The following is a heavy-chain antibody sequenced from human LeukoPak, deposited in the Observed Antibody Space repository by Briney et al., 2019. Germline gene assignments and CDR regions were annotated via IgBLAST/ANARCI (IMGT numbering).Heavy chain of an antibody. CDR2: IIPILGIA. Sequence: ASVKVSCKASGGTFISYAISWVRQAPGQGLEWMGRIIPILGIANYAQKFQGRVTITADKSTSTAYMELSSLRSEDTAVYYCARDLANIALAALGQPYFDYWGQGTLVSVCS. V-gene: IGHV1-69*04. D-gene: IGHD6-19*01. CDR3: ARDLANIALAALGQPYFDY. CDR1: GGTFISYA. J-gene: IGHJ4*02.